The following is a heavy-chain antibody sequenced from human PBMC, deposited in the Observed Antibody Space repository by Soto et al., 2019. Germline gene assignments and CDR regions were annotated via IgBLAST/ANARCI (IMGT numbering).Heavy chain of an antibody. CDR1: GGSISSGGYY. CDR2: IYYSGST. Sequence: QVQLQESGPGLVKPSQTLSLTCTVSGGSISSGGYYWSWIRQHPGKGLEWIGYIYYSGSTYYNPSLTSRGTKSVDTSKNQFSLKLSSVTAAETAVYYCARSPEATVTAFDYWGQGTLVTVSS. V-gene: IGHV4-31*03. D-gene: IGHD4-17*01. J-gene: IGHJ4*02. CDR3: ARSPEATVTAFDY.